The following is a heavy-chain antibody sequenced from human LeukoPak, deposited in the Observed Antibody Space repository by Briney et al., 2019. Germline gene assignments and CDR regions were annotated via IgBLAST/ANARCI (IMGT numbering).Heavy chain of an antibody. Sequence: ASLKLSSTPSGYSFSIYGISWVRQGPRQGLERMVWISAYNGNTNYAQKLQGRVTMTTDTSTSTAYIEVRSLRSDDTAVYYCAAGVFAYESSGYYAPWGQGTLVTVSS. CDR1: GYSFSIYG. V-gene: IGHV1-18*01. CDR2: ISAYNGNT. J-gene: IGHJ5*02. CDR3: AAGVFAYESSGYYAP. D-gene: IGHD3-22*01.